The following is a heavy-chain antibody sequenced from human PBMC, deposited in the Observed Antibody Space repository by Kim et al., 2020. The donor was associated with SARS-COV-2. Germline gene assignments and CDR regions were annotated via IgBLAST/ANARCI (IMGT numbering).Heavy chain of an antibody. V-gene: IGHV1-69*13. CDR3: ARGGIGGSSSWYRGWFDP. CDR2: IIPIFGTA. Sequence: SVKVSCKASGGTFSSYAISWVRQAPGQGLEWMGGIIPIFGTANYAQKFQGRVTITADESTSTAYMELSSLRSEDTAVYYCARGGIGGSSSWYRGWFDPWGQGTLVTVSS. D-gene: IGHD6-13*01. CDR1: GGTFSSYA. J-gene: IGHJ5*02.